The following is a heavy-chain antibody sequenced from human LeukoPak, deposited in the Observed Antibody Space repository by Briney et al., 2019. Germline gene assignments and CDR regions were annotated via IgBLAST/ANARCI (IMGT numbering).Heavy chain of an antibody. V-gene: IGHV1-18*04. CDR3: ARDGDDYGDYYVSLDY. D-gene: IGHD4-17*01. J-gene: IGHJ4*02. Sequence: ASVKVSCKASGYTFTGYYMDWVRQAPGQGLEWMGWISAYNGNTNYAQKLQGRVTMTTDTSTSTAYMELRSLRSDDTAVYYCARDGDDYGDYYVSLDYWGQGTLVTVSS. CDR1: GYTFTGYY. CDR2: ISAYNGNT.